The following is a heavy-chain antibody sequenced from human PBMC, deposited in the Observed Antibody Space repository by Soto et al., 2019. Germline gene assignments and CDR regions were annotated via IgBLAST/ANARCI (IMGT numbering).Heavy chain of an antibody. J-gene: IGHJ4*02. CDR3: ARTETVVPAAPFDY. D-gene: IGHD2-2*01. Sequence: GGSLRLSCAASGFTFSSYGMHWVRQAPGKGLEWVAVIWYDGSNKYYADSVKGRFTISRDNSKNTLYLQMNSLRAEDTAVYYCARTETVVPAAPFDYWGQGTLVTVSS. CDR1: GFTFSSYG. V-gene: IGHV3-33*01. CDR2: IWYDGSNK.